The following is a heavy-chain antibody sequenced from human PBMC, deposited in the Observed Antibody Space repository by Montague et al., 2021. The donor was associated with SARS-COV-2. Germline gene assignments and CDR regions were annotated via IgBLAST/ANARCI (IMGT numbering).Heavy chain of an antibody. CDR3: ARRRLREDYFDF. V-gene: IGHV4-39*01. D-gene: IGHD4-17*01. CDR1: GDSVSSGDHY. J-gene: IGHJ4*02. Sequence: SETLSLTCTVSGDSVSSGDHYWGWIRQPPGKGLEWLGIVYYSGYTXYNPSVKGRVTISIDASKNQFSLKLNSLTATDTAIYHCARRRLREDYFDFWGQGTLLTVSS. CDR2: VYYSGYT.